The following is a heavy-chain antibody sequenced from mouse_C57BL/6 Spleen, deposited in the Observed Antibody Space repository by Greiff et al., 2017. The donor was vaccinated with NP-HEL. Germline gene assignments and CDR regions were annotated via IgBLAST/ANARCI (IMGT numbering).Heavy chain of an antibody. CDR3: ARDGAYYSNEGFAY. Sequence: EVKVVESGGGLVKPGGSLKLSCAASGFTFSSYAMSWVRQTPEKRLEWVATISDGGSYTYYPDNVKGRFTISRDNAKNNLYLQMSHLKSEDTAMYYCARDGAYYSNEGFAYWGQGTLVTVSA. CDR2: ISDGGSYT. CDR1: GFTFSSYA. J-gene: IGHJ3*01. D-gene: IGHD2-5*01. V-gene: IGHV5-4*01.